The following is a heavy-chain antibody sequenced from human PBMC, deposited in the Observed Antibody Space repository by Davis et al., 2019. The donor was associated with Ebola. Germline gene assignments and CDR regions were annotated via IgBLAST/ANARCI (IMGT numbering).Heavy chain of an antibody. CDR3: ARDSSSGYYYHYGMDV. V-gene: IGHV3-30-3*01. CDR2: ISYDGSNK. J-gene: IGHJ6*02. Sequence: PGGSLRLSCAASGFTFSSYAMHWVRQAPDKGLEWVAVISYDGSNKYYADSVKGRFTISRDNSKNTLYLQMNSLRAEDTAVYYCARDSSSGYYYHYGMDVWGQGTTVTVSS. D-gene: IGHD3-22*01. CDR1: GFTFSSYA.